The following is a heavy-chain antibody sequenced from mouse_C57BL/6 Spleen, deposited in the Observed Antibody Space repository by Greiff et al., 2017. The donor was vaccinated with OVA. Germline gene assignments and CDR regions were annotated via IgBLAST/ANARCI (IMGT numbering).Heavy chain of an antibody. CDR2: IDPSDSYT. D-gene: IGHD6-1*01. Sequence: QVQLQQPGAELVMPGASVKLSCKASGYTFTSYWMHWVKQRPGQGLEWIGEIDPSDSYTNYNQKFKGKSTLTVDKSSSTAYMQLSSLTSDDSAVYDCERYYICSSAWFAYWGQGTLVTVSA. CDR3: ERYYICSSAWFAY. J-gene: IGHJ3*01. CDR1: GYTFTSYW. V-gene: IGHV1-69*01.